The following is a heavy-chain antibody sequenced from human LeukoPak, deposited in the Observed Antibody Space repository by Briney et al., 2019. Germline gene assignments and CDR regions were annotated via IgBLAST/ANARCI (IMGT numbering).Heavy chain of an antibody. J-gene: IGHJ3*02. V-gene: IGHV1-3*01. Sequence: ASVKVSCKASGYTFTSYAMHWVRQAPGQRLEWMGWINAGNGNTKYSQEFQGRVTITRDTSASTAYMELSRLRSDDTAVYYCARVGLRQTPGAFDIWGQGTMVTVSS. CDR1: GYTFTSYA. CDR3: ARVGLRQTPGAFDI. CDR2: INAGNGNT. D-gene: IGHD4-17*01.